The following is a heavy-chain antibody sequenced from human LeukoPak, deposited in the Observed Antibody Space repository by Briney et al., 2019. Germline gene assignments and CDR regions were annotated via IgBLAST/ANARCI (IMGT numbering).Heavy chain of an antibody. D-gene: IGHD6-19*01. CDR1: GGSISSGSYY. J-gene: IGHJ4*02. CDR2: IYTSGST. CDR3: ARARKSSGWDNPDY. Sequence: SQTLSLTXTVSGGSISSGSYYWSWIRQPAGKGLEWIGRIYTSGSTNYNPSLKSRVTISVDTSKNQFSLKLSSVTAADTAVYYCARARKSSGWDNPDYWGQGTLVTVSS. V-gene: IGHV4-61*02.